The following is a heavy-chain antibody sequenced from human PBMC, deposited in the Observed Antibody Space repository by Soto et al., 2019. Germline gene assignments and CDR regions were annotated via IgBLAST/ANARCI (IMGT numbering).Heavy chain of an antibody. CDR1: GGSIRSGGYY. CDR3: ARGYSGL. J-gene: IGHJ4*02. D-gene: IGHD5-12*01. Sequence: LSLTCTVSGGSIRSGGYYWSWIRQHPGRGLEWIGYIYYGGSTYYNPSLKSRVTISLDTSENHFSLKLNSVTAADTAVYFCARGYSGLWGQGTLVTVSS. CDR2: IYYGGST. V-gene: IGHV4-31*03.